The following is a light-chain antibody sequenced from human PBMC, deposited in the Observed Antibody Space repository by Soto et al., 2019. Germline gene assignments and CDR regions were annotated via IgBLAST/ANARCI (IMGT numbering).Light chain of an antibody. CDR2: EVR. Sequence: QSALTQPASVSGSPGQSITISCTGSNNDIGRFDYVSWYQQHPGKSPKLILYEVRDRPSGISSRFSGSKSVNTASLTISGLQAEDEADYYCCSYARGSRAFGGGTKLTVL. V-gene: IGLV2-14*01. CDR3: CSYARGSRA. CDR1: NNDIGRFDY. J-gene: IGLJ3*02.